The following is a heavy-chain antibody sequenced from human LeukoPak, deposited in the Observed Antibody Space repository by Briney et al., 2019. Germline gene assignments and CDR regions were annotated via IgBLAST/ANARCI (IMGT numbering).Heavy chain of an antibody. J-gene: IGHJ4*02. CDR1: GFTFSSYG. CDR3: ARDDQYDFDY. V-gene: IGHV3-33*01. Sequence: GGSLRLSCAASGFTFSSYGMHWVRQAPGKGLEWVAVIWYDGSNKYYADSVKGRFTISRDNSKNTLYLQMNSLRAEDTAVYCCARDDQYDFDYWGQGTLVTVSS. CDR2: IWYDGSNK.